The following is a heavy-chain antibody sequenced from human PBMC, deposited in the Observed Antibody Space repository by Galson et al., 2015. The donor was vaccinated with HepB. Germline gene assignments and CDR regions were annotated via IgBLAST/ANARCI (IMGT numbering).Heavy chain of an antibody. CDR2: INPSGGST. J-gene: IGHJ4*02. CDR3: ARAPRLVVPAAASYFDY. V-gene: IGHV1-46*01. CDR1: GYTFTSYH. Sequence: SVKVSCKASGYTFTSYHMHWVRQAPGQGLEWMGIINPSGGSTSYAQKFQGRVTMTRDTSTSTVYMELSSLRSEDTAVYYCARAPRLVVPAAASYFDYWGQGTLVTVSS. D-gene: IGHD2-2*01.